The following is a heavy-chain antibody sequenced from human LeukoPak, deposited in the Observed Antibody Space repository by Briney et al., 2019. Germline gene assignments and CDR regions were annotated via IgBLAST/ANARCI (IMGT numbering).Heavy chain of an antibody. CDR2: IYTSGST. Sequence: SETLSLTCTVSGGSISSGSYYWSWIRQPAGKGLEWIGRIYTSGSTNYNPSLKSRVTISVDTSKNQFSLKLSSVTAADTAVYYCARGSSSGYYPIDYWGQGTLVTVSS. CDR1: GGSISSGSYY. J-gene: IGHJ4*02. V-gene: IGHV4-61*02. CDR3: ARGSSSGYYPIDY. D-gene: IGHD3-22*01.